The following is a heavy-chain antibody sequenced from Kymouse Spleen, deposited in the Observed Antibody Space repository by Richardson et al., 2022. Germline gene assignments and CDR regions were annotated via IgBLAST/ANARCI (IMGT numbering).Heavy chain of an antibody. V-gene: IGHV4-61*01. Sequence: QVQLQESGPGLVKPSETLSLTCTVSGGSVSSGSYYWSWIRQPPGKGLEWIGYIYYSGSTNYNPSLKSRVTISVDTSKNQFSLKLSSVTAADTAVYYCARDRGQQLVRYYYYGMDVWGQGTTVTVSS. CDR1: GGSVSSGSYY. J-gene: IGHJ6*02. D-gene: IGHD6-13*01. CDR2: IYYSGST. CDR3: ARDRGQQLVRYYYYGMDV.